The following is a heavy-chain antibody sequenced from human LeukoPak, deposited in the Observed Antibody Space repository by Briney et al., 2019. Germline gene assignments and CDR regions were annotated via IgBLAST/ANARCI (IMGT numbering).Heavy chain of an antibody. Sequence: PGGSLRLSCAASGFTFSSYDMHWVRQATGKGLEWVSAIGTAGDTYYPGSVKGRFTISRENAKNSLYLQMNSLRAGDTAVYYCARQGGEYSTSYFDHWGQGTLVTVSS. V-gene: IGHV3-13*01. CDR2: IGTAGDT. J-gene: IGHJ4*02. CDR1: GFTFSSYD. D-gene: IGHD2/OR15-2a*01. CDR3: ARQGGEYSTSYFDH.